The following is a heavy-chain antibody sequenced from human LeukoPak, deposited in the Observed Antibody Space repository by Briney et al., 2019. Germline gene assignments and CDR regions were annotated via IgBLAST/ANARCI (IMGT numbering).Heavy chain of an antibody. CDR2: ISGSGGST. CDR1: GFTFSNAW. J-gene: IGHJ5*02. D-gene: IGHD3-10*01. CDR3: AKARYYYGSGNWFDP. V-gene: IGHV3-23*01. Sequence: GGSLRLSCAASGFTFSNAWMSWVRQAPGKGLEWVSAISGSGGSTYYADSVKGRFTISRDNSKNTLYLQMNSLRAEDTAVYYCAKARYYYGSGNWFDPWGQGTLVTVSS.